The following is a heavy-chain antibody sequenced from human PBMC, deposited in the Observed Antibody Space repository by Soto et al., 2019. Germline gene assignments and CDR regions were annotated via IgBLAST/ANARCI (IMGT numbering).Heavy chain of an antibody. CDR3: ASAIAVASTGFDY. CDR2: IYSGGST. CDR1: GFTVSSNY. J-gene: IGHJ4*02. V-gene: IGHV3-53*05. D-gene: IGHD6-19*01. Sequence: GGSLRLSCAASGFTVSSNYMSWVRQAPGKGLEWVSVIYSGGSTYYADSVKGRFTISRDNSKNTLYLQMSSLRSEDTAVYYCASAIAVASTGFDYWGQGTLVTVSS.